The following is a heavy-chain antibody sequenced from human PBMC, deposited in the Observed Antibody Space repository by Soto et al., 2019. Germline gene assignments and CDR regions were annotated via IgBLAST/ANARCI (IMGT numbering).Heavy chain of an antibody. CDR1: GFTFTGQY. CDR3: AKSGSFSRPSLGYFDY. Sequence: ASVKVSCKVSGFTFTGQYIHWVRQAPGQGLEWMGWINPNSGGTSYAQKFQGRVTMTRDTSITTAYMELSRLSSDDTAVYYCAKSGSFSRPSLGYFDYWGQGTLVTVSS. D-gene: IGHD1-26*01. V-gene: IGHV1-2*02. J-gene: IGHJ4*02. CDR2: INPNSGGT.